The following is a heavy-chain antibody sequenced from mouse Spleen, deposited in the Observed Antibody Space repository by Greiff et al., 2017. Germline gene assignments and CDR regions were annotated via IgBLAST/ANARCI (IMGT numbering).Heavy chain of an antibody. CDR1: GYTFTSYW. CDR2: IDPSDSYT. D-gene: IGHD4-1*01. J-gene: IGHJ1*01. CDR3: ARNWEKGYFDV. V-gene: IGHV1-50*01. Sequence: VQLQQPGAELVKPGASVKLSCKASGYTFTSYWMQWVKQRPGQGLEWIGEIDPSDSYTNYNQKFKGKATLTVDTSSSTAYMQLSSLTSEDSAVYYCARNWEKGYFDVWGAGTTVTVSS.